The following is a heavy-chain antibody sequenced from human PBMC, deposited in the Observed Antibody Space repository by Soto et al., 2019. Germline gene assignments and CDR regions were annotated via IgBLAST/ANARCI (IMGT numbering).Heavy chain of an antibody. CDR2: INPNSGGT. V-gene: IGHV1-2*02. CDR3: ARGGAHPNYYYGMDV. J-gene: IGHJ6*02. Sequence: ASVKVSCKASGYTFTGYCMHWVRQAPGQGLEWMGWINPNSGGTNYAQKFQGRVTMTRDTSISTAYMELSRLRSDDTAVYYCARGGAHPNYYYGMDVWGQGTTVTVSS. CDR1: GYTFTGYC. D-gene: IGHD6-6*01.